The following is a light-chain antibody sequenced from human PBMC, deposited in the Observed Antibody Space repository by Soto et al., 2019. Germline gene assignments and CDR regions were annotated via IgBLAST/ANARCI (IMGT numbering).Light chain of an antibody. CDR2: EDN. CDR3: QSYDSTNLV. CDR1: SGSIASNY. V-gene: IGLV6-57*04. Sequence: NFMLTQPHSVSESPGKTVTISCTRSSGSIASNYVQWYQQRAGCAPTTVILEDNQRASGVPDRFSGSIDSSSNSASLTISGLKSEDEADYYCQSYDSTNLVFGGGTKLNVL. J-gene: IGLJ3*02.